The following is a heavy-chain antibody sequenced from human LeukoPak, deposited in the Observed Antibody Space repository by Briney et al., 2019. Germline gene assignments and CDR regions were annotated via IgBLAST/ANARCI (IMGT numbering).Heavy chain of an antibody. V-gene: IGHV3-21*01. D-gene: IGHD1-1*01. CDR3: ARGDWNDRNDD. Sequence: GGSLRLSCAASGFTLSSYSMNWVRQAPGKGLEWVSSISSSSSYTYYADSVKGRFTISRDNAKNSLYLQMNSLRAEDTAVYYCARGDWNDRNDDWGQGTLVTVSS. J-gene: IGHJ4*02. CDR1: GFTLSSYS. CDR2: ISSSSSYT.